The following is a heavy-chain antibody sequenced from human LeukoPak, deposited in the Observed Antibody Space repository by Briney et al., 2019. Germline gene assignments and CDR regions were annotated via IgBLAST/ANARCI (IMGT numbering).Heavy chain of an antibody. D-gene: IGHD6-13*01. CDR2: IYPGDSDT. CDR1: GYRFTSYW. J-gene: IGHJ5*02. V-gene: IGHV5-51*01. Sequence: GESLKISCKGSGYRFTSYWIGWVRQMPGKGLEWMGIIYPGDSDTRYSPSFQGQVTILADKSISTAYLQWSSLKASDTAMYYCARIYPRIAAQNWFDPWGQGTLVTVSS. CDR3: ARIYPRIAAQNWFDP.